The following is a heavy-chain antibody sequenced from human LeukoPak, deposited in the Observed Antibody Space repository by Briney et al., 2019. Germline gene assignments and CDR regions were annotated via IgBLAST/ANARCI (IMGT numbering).Heavy chain of an antibody. J-gene: IGHJ3*02. CDR2: TRNSDNNM. D-gene: IGHD6-19*01. Sequence: GGSLRLSCAASGFTFSDYNMGWMRQAPGKGLEWVSYTRNSDNNMFYADSVKGRFTNSRDNAKYSVYLQMNSLRAEDTAVYYCARRTAGDGSHAFDIWGQGTMVTVSS. V-gene: IGHV3-11*01. CDR1: GFTFSDYN. CDR3: ARRTAGDGSHAFDI.